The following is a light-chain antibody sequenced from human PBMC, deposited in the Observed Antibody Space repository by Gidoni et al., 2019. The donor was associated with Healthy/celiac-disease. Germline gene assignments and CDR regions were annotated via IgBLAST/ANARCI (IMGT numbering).Light chain of an antibody. J-gene: IGLJ2*01. V-gene: IGLV2-14*01. CDR2: EVS. CDR3: SSYTSSRGVV. Sequence: QSALTQPASVSGSPGQSITISCTGTSSDVGGYNDVSWYQQHPGKAPKLMIYEVSNRPSGVPDRFSGSKSGNTASLTISGLQAEDEADYYCSSYTSSRGVVFGGGTKLTVL. CDR1: SSDVGGYND.